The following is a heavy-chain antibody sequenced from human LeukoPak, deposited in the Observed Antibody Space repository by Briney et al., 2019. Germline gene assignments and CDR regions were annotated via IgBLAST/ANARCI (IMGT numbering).Heavy chain of an antibody. CDR3: ARDGVAARPFDY. V-gene: IGHV1-69*06. Sequence: SVKVSCKASGGTFSSYAISWGRQAPGQGHEWMGGIIPIFGTANYAQKFQGRVTITADKSTSTAYMELSSLRSEDTAVYYWARDGVAARPFDYWGQGTLVTVSS. D-gene: IGHD6-6*01. CDR2: IIPIFGTA. J-gene: IGHJ4*02. CDR1: GGTFSSYA.